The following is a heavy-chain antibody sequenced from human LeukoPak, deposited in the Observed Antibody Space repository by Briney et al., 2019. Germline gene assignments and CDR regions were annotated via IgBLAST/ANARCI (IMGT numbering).Heavy chain of an antibody. V-gene: IGHV4-61*02. CDR3: AREGGIAAAGASYYYYYYYMDV. J-gene: IGHJ6*03. CDR1: GGSISSGSYY. Sequence: SSETLSLTCTVSGGSISSGSYYWSWIRQPAGKGLEWIGRIYTSGSTNYNPSLKSRVTISVDTSKNQFSLKLSSVTAADTAVYYCAREGGIAAAGASYYYYYYYMDVWGKGTTVTISS. D-gene: IGHD6-13*01. CDR2: IYTSGST.